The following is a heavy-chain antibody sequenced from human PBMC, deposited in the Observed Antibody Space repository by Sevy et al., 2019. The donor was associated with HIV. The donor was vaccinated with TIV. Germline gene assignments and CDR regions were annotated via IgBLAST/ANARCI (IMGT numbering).Heavy chain of an antibody. V-gene: IGHV4-4*07. CDR2: IYDSGGA. CDR1: GDSISNYY. D-gene: IGHD3-3*01. J-gene: IGHJ4*02. Sequence: SETLSLTCTVSGDSISNYYWSWIRQPAGKGLEWIGRIYDSGGATSNPSLESRVPMSADTTKNQLSLKLNSVTAADTAVYYCARDRVTIFGVTIDYYFDYWGQGTLVTVSS. CDR3: ARDRVTIFGVTIDYYFDY.